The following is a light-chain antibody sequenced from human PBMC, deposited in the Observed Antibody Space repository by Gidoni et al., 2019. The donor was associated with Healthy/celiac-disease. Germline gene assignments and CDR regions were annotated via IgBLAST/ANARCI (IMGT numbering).Light chain of an antibody. CDR3: QQYKNWPSLT. J-gene: IGKJ4*02. V-gene: IGKV3D-15*01. CDR1: QSVSSN. Sequence: EIVMTPSPATLAVSPGERATPPCSASQSVSSNLAWYEQKPGQPPRLLIYGASTRATGLPARFRGSGSGTEFTLTSSSRQSEDFAVYVCQQYKNWPSLTFGGGTKVEIK. CDR2: GAS.